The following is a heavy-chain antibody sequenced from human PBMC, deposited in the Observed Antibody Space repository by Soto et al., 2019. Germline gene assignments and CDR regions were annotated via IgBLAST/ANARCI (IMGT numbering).Heavy chain of an antibody. D-gene: IGHD2-2*01. J-gene: IGHJ6*02. CDR2: TYPADSDT. CDR1: GYTFTNNW. V-gene: IGHV5-51*01. CDR3: SRPPKHHQPSGKYYDLDV. Sequence: PGESMKVSCKGSGYTFTNNWVGWVRQIPGKGLDRRPTTYPADSDTRYTPSCQRQVTTSVLKSIATAYLQWSTLKASDTAMYDSSRPPKHHQPSGKYYDLDVWGQGTTVTVSS.